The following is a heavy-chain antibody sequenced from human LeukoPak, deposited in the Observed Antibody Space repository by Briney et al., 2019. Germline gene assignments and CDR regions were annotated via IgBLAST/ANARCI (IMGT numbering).Heavy chain of an antibody. D-gene: IGHD5-18*01. V-gene: IGHV4-59*01. J-gene: IGHJ4*02. CDR2: IYYSGST. CDR1: GGSISSYY. CDR3: ARDGGQRGYSYGYALDFDY. Sequence: SETLSLTCTVSGGSISSYYWSWIRQPPGKGLEWIGYIYYSGSTNYNPSLKSRVTISVDTSKNQFSLKLSSVTAAGTAVYYCARDGGQRGYSYGYALDFDYWGQGTLVTVSS.